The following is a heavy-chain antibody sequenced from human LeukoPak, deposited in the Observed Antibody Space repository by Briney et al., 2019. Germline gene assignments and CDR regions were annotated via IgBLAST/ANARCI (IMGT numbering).Heavy chain of an antibody. CDR2: IYYSGST. Sequence: PWETLSLTCTVSGGSISSSSYYWGWIREPPGKGLEWIGSIYYSGSTYYNPSLKSRVTISVDTSKNQFSLKLSSVTAADTAVYYCASTLRVVVPTDYWGQGTLVTVSS. D-gene: IGHD2-2*01. J-gene: IGHJ4*02. CDR1: GGSISSSSYY. V-gene: IGHV4-39*01. CDR3: ASTLRVVVPTDY.